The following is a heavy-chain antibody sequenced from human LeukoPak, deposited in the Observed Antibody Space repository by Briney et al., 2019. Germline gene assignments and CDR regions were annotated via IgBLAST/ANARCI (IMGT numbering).Heavy chain of an antibody. D-gene: IGHD3-9*01. J-gene: IGHJ6*02. CDR2: ISYDGSNK. CDR3: AANPKLRYFDWLLSWAMDV. V-gene: IGHV3-30*03. Sequence: GRSLRLSCAASGFTFSSYGMHWVRQAPGKGLEWVAVISYDGSNKYYADSVKGRFTISRDNSKNTLYLQMNSLRAEDMAVYYCAANPKLRYFDWLLSWAMDVWGQGTTVTVSS. CDR1: GFTFSSYG.